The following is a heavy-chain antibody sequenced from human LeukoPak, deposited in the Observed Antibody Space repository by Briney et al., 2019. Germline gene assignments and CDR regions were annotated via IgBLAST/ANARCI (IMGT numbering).Heavy chain of an antibody. J-gene: IGHJ5*02. CDR3: AKERRITMVRGVIDWFDP. Sequence: GGSLRLSCAASGFTVSSNYMSWVRQAPGKGLEWVSVTYSGGSTYYADSVKGRFTISRDNSKNTLYLQMNSLRAEDTAVYYCAKERRITMVRGVIDWFDPWGQGTLVTVSS. D-gene: IGHD3-10*01. V-gene: IGHV3-53*01. CDR2: TYSGGST. CDR1: GFTVSSNY.